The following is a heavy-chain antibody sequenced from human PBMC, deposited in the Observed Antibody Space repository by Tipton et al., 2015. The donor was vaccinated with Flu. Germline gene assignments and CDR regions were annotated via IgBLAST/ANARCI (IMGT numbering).Heavy chain of an antibody. D-gene: IGHD2-2*01. CDR1: GGFFSSYY. V-gene: IGHV4-59*12. J-gene: IGHJ4*02. CDR3: ARDPSLGMPDYFDS. Sequence: TLSLTCTVSGGFFSSYYWNWVRQPPGKGLEWIGYICNNQYTKYNPSLKSRVTISVDTSMSQFSLQLTSVTAADTAVYYCARDPSLGMPDYFDSWGQGILVTASS. CDR2: ICNNQYT.